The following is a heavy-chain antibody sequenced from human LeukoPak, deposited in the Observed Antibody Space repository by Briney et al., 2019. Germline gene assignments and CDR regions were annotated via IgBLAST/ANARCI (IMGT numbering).Heavy chain of an antibody. CDR3: ARARAETYFDY. Sequence: SETLSLTCTVSGGSISSYYWSWIRQPPGKGLEWIGHIYYSGSTNYNPSLKSRVTISVDTSKNQFSLRLSSVTAADTAVYYCARARAETYFDYWGQGTLVTVSS. V-gene: IGHV4-59*01. CDR2: IYYSGST. J-gene: IGHJ4*02. D-gene: IGHD1-14*01. CDR1: GGSISSYY.